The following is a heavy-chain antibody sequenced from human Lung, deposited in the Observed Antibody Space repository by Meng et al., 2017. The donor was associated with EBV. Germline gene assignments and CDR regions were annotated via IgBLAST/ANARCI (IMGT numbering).Heavy chain of an antibody. D-gene: IGHD4-23*01. J-gene: IGHJ4*02. CDR3: ARGADEYGGNAFDF. Sequence: VQLQASGPRLVEPSQTLSLICTVSGASISSAYNYWTWIRQRPGRGLEWIGYIYYSGITYYNPSLQSRLTISADTSKNQFSLMLTSLTAADTAVYYCARGADEYGGNAFDFWGQGALVTVSS. V-gene: IGHV4-31*03. CDR1: GASISSAYNY. CDR2: IYYSGIT.